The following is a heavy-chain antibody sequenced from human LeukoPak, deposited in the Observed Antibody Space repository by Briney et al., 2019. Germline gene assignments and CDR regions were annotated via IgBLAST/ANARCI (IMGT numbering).Heavy chain of an antibody. D-gene: IGHD1-1*01. V-gene: IGHV1-2*02. CDR1: GYTFTDYY. J-gene: IGHJ4*02. CDR3: ARNRWMDY. CDR2: INPNSGT. Sequence: GASVKVSCKASGYTFTDYYMHWVRQAPGQGLEWMGWINPNSGTKYAQKFQGRVTMTRETSISTAYMELTRLTSDDTAVYYCARNRWMDYWGQGTLVTVSS.